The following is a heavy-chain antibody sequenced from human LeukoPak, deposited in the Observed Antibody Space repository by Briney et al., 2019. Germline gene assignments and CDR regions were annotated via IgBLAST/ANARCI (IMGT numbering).Heavy chain of an antibody. V-gene: IGHV5-51*04. CDR2: IYPGDSDT. J-gene: IGHJ6*02. CDR3: ARWGVHYYYGMDV. D-gene: IGHD3-16*01. CDR1: GYSFTSYW. Sequence: GESLKISCKGSGYSFTSYWIGWVRLMPGKGLEWMGIIYPGDSDTRYSPSFQGQVTISADKPISTAYLQWSSLKASDTAMYYCARWGVHYYYGMDVWGQGTTVTVSS.